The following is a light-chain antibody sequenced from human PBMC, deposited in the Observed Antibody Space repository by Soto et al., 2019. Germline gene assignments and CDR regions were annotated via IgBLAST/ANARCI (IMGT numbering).Light chain of an antibody. CDR3: QQRSNWPT. J-gene: IGKJ1*01. CDR2: DAS. V-gene: IGKV3-11*01. Sequence: EIVSTQSPATPSLSPGEKATLSCSASQSVSRYLAWYQQKPGQAPRLLIYDASNRATGIPARFSGSGSGTDFTLTISSLEPEDFAVYYCQQRSNWPTFGQGTKVEIK. CDR1: QSVSRY.